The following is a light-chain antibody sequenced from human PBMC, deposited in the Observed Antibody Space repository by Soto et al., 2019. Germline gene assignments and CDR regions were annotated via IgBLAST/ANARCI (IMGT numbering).Light chain of an antibody. CDR1: QSVSSY. Sequence: EIVLTQSPATMSLSPGERATLSCRASQSVSSYLAWYQQKPCQAHRLLIYDASNRATCIPARFSGSGSGTDFTLTISSLEPEDFAVYYCQQRSNWPLTFGVGTKVEIK. CDR3: QQRSNWPLT. J-gene: IGKJ4*01. V-gene: IGKV3-11*01. CDR2: DAS.